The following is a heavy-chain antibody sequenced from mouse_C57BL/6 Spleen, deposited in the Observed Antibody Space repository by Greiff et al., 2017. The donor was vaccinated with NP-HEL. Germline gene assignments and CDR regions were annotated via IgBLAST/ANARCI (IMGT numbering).Heavy chain of an antibody. V-gene: IGHV14-4*01. CDR1: GFNIKDGY. CDR3: TVVASDY. D-gene: IGHD1-1*01. J-gene: IGHJ2*01. Sequence: EFQLQQSGAELVRPGASVKLSCTASGFNIKDGYMHWVKQRPEQGLEWIGWIDPENGDTEYASKFQGKATITADTSSNTAYLQLSSLTSEDTAVYYCTVVASDYWGQGTTLTVSS. CDR2: IDPENGDT.